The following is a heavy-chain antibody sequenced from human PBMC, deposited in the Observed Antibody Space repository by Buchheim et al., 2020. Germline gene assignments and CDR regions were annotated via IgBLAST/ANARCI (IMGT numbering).Heavy chain of an antibody. CDR2: IYYSGTT. Sequence: QLQLQESGPGLVKPSETLPLTCTVSDGPIRSRDYYWGWIRQPPGKGLEWIGSIYYSGTTYYNPSLKSRVIISVDTSKNQFSLRLRSVTAADTAVYYCARQKRVEYHDVLTGYNIWPPTSIDCWGQGTL. V-gene: IGHV4-39*01. CDR3: ARQKRVEYHDVLTGYNIWPPTSIDC. CDR1: DGPIRSRDYY. J-gene: IGHJ4*02. D-gene: IGHD3-9*01.